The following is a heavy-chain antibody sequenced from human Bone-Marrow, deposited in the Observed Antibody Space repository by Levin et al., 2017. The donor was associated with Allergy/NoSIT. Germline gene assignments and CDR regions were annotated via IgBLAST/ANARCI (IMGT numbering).Heavy chain of an antibody. CDR2: IVLNFGTA. Sequence: ASVKVSCKASRGTFSSYGINWVRQAPGQGLEWMGEIVLNFGTANYAQKFQGRVTITADESTSTAYMELTSLRSEGTAVYYCAREVTGGNQLLRSPTRAFGYWGQGTLVTVSS. V-gene: IGHV1-69*13. CDR1: RGTFSSYG. D-gene: IGHD2-2*01. CDR3: AREVTGGNQLLRSPTRAFGY. J-gene: IGHJ4*02.